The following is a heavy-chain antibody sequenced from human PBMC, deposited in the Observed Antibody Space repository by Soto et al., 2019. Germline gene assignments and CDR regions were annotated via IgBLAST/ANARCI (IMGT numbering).Heavy chain of an antibody. V-gene: IGHV4-31*03. Sequence: SETLSLTCTVSGGSVTTSSTYWSWIRHSPGKGLEWIGYVHHSGRTYYNPSLKSRLTISVDTSKNHFSLMVDSVTAADTAVYYCARARFQVLYGKPYFDSWGQGTLVTVSS. CDR2: VHHSGRT. CDR3: ARARFQVLYGKPYFDS. J-gene: IGHJ4*02. CDR1: GGSVTTSSTY. D-gene: IGHD2-2*02.